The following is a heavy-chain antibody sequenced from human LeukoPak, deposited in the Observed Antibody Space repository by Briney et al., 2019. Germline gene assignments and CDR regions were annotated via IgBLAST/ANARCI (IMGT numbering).Heavy chain of an antibody. CDR1: GYTFTGYY. CDR3: AREGPGYFDY. Sequence: ASVKVSCKASGYTFTGYYMHWVRQAPGQGLEWMGWISAYNGNTNYAQKLQGRVTMTTDTSTSTAYMELRSLRSDDTAVYYCAREGPGYFDYWGQGTLVTVSS. V-gene: IGHV1-18*04. CDR2: ISAYNGNT. J-gene: IGHJ4*02.